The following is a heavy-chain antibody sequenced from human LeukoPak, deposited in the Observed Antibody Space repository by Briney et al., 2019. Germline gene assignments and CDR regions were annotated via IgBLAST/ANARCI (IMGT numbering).Heavy chain of an antibody. V-gene: IGHV4-39*07. Sequence: SETLSLTCTVSGGSISSSSYYWGWIRQPPGKGLEWIGSIYYSGSTNNNPSLKSRVTISVDTSKNQFSLKLSSVTAADTAVYYCARRGDFLTGFWYFDLWGRGTLVTVSS. J-gene: IGHJ2*01. D-gene: IGHD3-9*01. CDR1: GGSISSSSYY. CDR3: ARRGDFLTGFWYFDL. CDR2: IYYSGST.